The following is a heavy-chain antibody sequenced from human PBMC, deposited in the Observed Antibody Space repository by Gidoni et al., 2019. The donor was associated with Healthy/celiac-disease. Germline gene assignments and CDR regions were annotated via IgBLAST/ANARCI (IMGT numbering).Heavy chain of an antibody. Sequence: EVRLLESGGGLVQPWVSLRLFCAASGFTFLSYAMSCVRQAPGQGLEWVSAISGSGGSTYYADSWKGRFTISRDNSKNTLYLQMNSLRAEDTAVYYCANREQYQLLYEKGGGYWGQGTLVTVSS. CDR2: ISGSGGST. J-gene: IGHJ4*02. CDR3: ANREQYQLLYEKGGGY. V-gene: IGHV3-23*01. D-gene: IGHD2-2*02. CDR1: GFTFLSYA.